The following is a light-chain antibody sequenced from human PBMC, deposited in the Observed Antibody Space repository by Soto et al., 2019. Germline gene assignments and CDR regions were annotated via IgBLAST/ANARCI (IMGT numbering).Light chain of an antibody. CDR1: QNIFYSSNNKNY. CDR2: WAS. V-gene: IGKV4-1*01. CDR3: QQYYSSPTWT. J-gene: IGKJ1*01. Sequence: DIVMTQSPDSLAASLGERATINCKSSQNIFYSSNNKNYLAWYQQKPGQPPKLLIYWASTRESGVPDRFSGSGSGTDFTLTISSLQAEDVAIYYCQQYYSSPTWTFGQGTKVDIK.